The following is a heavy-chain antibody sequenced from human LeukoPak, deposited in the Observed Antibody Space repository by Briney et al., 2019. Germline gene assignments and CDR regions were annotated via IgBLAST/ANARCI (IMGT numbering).Heavy chain of an antibody. V-gene: IGHV3-13*04. CDR1: GFTFSSYD. J-gene: IGHJ3*02. Sequence: GGSLRLSCAASGFTFSSYDMHWVRQATGKGLEWVSAIGTAGDTYYPGSVKGRFTISRENAKNSLYLQMNSLRAGDTAVYYCARASWYYDSSGYYPNPPGIHAFDIWGQGTMVTVSS. D-gene: IGHD3-22*01. CDR2: IGTAGDT. CDR3: ARASWYYDSSGYYPNPPGIHAFDI.